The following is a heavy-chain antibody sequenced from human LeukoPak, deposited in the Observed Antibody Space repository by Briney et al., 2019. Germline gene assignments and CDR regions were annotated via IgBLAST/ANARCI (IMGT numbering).Heavy chain of an antibody. Sequence: GGSLRLSCAPSGFTFDDYAMHWVPQAPGKGLEWVSGISWNSGSIGYADSVKGRFTISRDNAKNSLYLQMNSLRAEDTALYYCAKAGPYYYDSSGYYDYWGQGTLVTVSS. J-gene: IGHJ4*02. CDR3: AKAGPYYYDSSGYYDY. CDR2: ISWNSGSI. CDR1: GFTFDDYA. V-gene: IGHV3-9*01. D-gene: IGHD3-22*01.